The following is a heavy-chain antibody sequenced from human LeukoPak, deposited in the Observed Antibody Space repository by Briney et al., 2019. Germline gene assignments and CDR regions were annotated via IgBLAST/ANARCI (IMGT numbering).Heavy chain of an antibody. CDR3: ARRYDILTGYDSFDY. CDR1: GYSFTSYW. J-gene: IGHJ4*02. D-gene: IGHD3-9*01. V-gene: IGHV5-51*01. Sequence: GESLKISCKGSGYSFTSYWIGWVRQMPGKGLEWMGIIYPGDSDTRYSPSFQGQVTISADKSISTAYLQWSSLKASDTAMYYCARRYDILTGYDSFDYWGQGTLATVSS. CDR2: IYPGDSDT.